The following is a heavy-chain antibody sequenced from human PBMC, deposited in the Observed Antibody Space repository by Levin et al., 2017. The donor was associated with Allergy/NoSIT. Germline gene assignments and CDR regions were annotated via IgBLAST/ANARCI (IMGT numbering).Heavy chain of an antibody. CDR2: IYHSGST. Sequence: GSLRLSCAVSGYSISSGYYWGWIRQPPGKGLEWIGSIYHSGSTYYNPSLKSRVTISVDTSKNQFSLKLSSVTAADTAVYYCARDLPHFWSGYYNPEFGDYWGQGTLVTVSS. D-gene: IGHD3-3*02. V-gene: IGHV4-38-2*02. CDR1: GYSISSGYY. J-gene: IGHJ4*02. CDR3: ARDLPHFWSGYYNPEFGDY.